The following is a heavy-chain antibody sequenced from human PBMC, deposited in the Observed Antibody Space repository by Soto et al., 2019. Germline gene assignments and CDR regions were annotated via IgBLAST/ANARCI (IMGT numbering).Heavy chain of an antibody. CDR1: GDSVSSNSAS. V-gene: IGHV6-1*01. CDR2: TYYRTKWFN. CDR3: ARRTVGVAFDN. J-gene: IGHJ4*02. Sequence: SQTLSLTCAISGDSVSSNSASWSWIRQSPSRGLEWLGRTYYRTKWFNDYAVSVKGRITINPDTSKNQFSLQLNSVTPEDTAVYYCARRTVGVAFDNWGQGTLVTVSS. D-gene: IGHD1-26*01.